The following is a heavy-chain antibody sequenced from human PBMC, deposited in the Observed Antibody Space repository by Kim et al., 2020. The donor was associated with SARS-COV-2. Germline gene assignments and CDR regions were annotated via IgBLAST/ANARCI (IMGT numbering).Heavy chain of an antibody. Sequence: SETLSLTCTVSGGSISSYYWSWIRQPPGKGLEWIGYIYYSGSTNYNPSLKSRVTISVDTSKNQFSLKLSSVTAADTAVYYCARYLGYGGNLDYWGQGTLVTVSS. CDR2: IYYSGST. CDR3: ARYLGYGGNLDY. CDR1: GGSISSYY. J-gene: IGHJ4*02. D-gene: IGHD2-15*01. V-gene: IGHV4-59*13.